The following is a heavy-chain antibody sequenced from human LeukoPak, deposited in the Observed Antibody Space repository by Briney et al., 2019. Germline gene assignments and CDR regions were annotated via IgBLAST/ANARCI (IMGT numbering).Heavy chain of an antibody. CDR3: ASLSSGYYVYDY. CDR1: GSSFTSYW. J-gene: IGHJ4*02. Sequence: GESLQISCQGSGSSFTSYWIGWVRQLPGKGLEWMGIIYPGDSDTRYSPSFQGQVTISADKSISTAYLQWSSLKASDTAMYYCASLSSGYYVYDYWGQGTLVTVSS. D-gene: IGHD3-22*01. V-gene: IGHV5-51*01. CDR2: IYPGDSDT.